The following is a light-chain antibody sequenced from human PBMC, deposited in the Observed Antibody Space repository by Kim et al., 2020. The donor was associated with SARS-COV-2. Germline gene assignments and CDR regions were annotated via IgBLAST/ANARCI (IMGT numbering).Light chain of an antibody. CDR1: SIGSIN. CDR2: RDT. V-gene: IGLV3-9*01. CDR3: QVWASSTVV. J-gene: IGLJ3*02. Sequence: VALGQTARITCGGNSIGSINVHWFQQKPGQAPVLLIYRDTNRPSGIPERFSGSNSGNTATLTISRAQAGDEADYYCQVWASSTVVFGGGTQLTVL.